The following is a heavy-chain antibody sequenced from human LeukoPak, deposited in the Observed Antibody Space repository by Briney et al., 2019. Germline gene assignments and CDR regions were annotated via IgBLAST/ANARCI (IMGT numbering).Heavy chain of an antibody. D-gene: IGHD3-22*01. Sequence: GGSLRLSCAASGFTFSGHWLHWVRQAPGKGLVWVSRINSDGSSTSYAESVKGRFTISRDNAKNTLYLQMNSLRAEDTAVYFCARRESGGYLNYWGQGTLVTVSS. J-gene: IGHJ4*02. CDR1: GFTFSGHW. V-gene: IGHV3-74*01. CDR2: INSDGSST. CDR3: ARRESGGYLNY.